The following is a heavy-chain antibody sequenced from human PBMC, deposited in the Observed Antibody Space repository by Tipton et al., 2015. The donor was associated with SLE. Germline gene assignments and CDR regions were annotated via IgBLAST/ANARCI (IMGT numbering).Heavy chain of an antibody. CDR2: VGPTTGAT. Sequence: SLRLSCAASGFTFRNYAMTWVRQAPGKGLVWVSTVGPTTGATYYADPVRGRFTISRDISKSTLYLQMNSLRAEDTAVYYCAKDSGGYCSADSCYPSFDYWGQGSLVTVSS. CDR3: AKDSGGYCSADSCYPSFDY. V-gene: IGHV3-23*01. CDR1: GFTFRNYA. D-gene: IGHD2-15*01. J-gene: IGHJ4*02.